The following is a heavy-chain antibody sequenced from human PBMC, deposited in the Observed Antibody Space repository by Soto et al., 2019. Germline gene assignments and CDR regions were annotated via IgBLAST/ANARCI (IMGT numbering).Heavy chain of an antibody. CDR3: ARDREDGSGSYYIDY. CDR2: ISSSSSYI. D-gene: IGHD3-10*01. V-gene: IGHV3-21*01. J-gene: IGHJ4*02. Sequence: GGSLRLSCAASGFTFSSYSMNWVRQAPGEGLEWVSSISSSSSYIYYADSVKGRFTISRDNAKNSLYLQMNSLRAEDTAVYYCARDREDGSGSYYIDYWGQGTLVTVSS. CDR1: GFTFSSYS.